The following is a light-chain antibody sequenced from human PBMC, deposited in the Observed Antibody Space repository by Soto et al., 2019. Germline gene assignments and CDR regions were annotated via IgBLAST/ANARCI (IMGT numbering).Light chain of an antibody. CDR1: QGIGNA. CDR2: GAS. CDR3: QQYGSSPPIT. Sequence: AIQMTESPSSLSASVGDRVTISCRASQGIGNALGWYQQKPGKPPKVLIYGASNLQSGVPPRFSGSGSGTDFTLTISRLEPEDFAVYYCQQYGSSPPITFGQGTRLEIK. J-gene: IGKJ5*01. V-gene: IGKV1-6*01.